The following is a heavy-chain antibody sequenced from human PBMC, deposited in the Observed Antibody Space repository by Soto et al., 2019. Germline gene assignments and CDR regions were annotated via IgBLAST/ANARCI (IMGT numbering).Heavy chain of an antibody. Sequence: PSETLSLTCTVSGGSISSYYWSWIRQPPGKGLEWIGYIYYSGSTNYNPSLKSRVTISVDTSKNQFSLKLSSVTAADTAVYYCARQGRYCSGGSCYSNYYGMDVWGQGTTVTVSS. CDR3: ARQGRYCSGGSCYSNYYGMDV. J-gene: IGHJ6*02. CDR1: GGSISSYY. CDR2: IYYSGST. D-gene: IGHD2-15*01. V-gene: IGHV4-59*08.